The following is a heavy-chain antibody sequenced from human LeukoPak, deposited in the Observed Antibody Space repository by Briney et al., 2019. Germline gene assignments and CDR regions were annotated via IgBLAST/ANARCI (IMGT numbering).Heavy chain of an antibody. V-gene: IGHV3-20*04. CDR3: LKDMSPGGADV. Sequence: GGSLRLSCAASGFTFDDYGMSWVRQAPGKGLEWVSGINWNGGSTGYADSVKGRFIISRDNAKNSLYLQMNSLRPEDTALYYCLKDMSPGGADVWGQGTTVTVSS. J-gene: IGHJ6*02. CDR2: INWNGGST. D-gene: IGHD2-15*01. CDR1: GFTFDDYG.